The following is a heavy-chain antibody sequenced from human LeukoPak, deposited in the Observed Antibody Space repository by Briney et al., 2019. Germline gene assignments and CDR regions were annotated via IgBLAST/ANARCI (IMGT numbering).Heavy chain of an antibody. CDR3: ARDAYYYDSSGYYGFGVDY. Sequence: ASVKVSCKASGYTFTSYYMHWVRQAPGQGLEWMGIINPSGGSTSYAHKFQGRVTMTRDTSTSTVYMELSSLRSEDTAVYYCARDAYYYDSSGYYGFGVDYWGQGTLVTVPS. CDR2: INPSGGST. V-gene: IGHV1-46*01. J-gene: IGHJ4*02. D-gene: IGHD3-22*01. CDR1: GYTFTSYY.